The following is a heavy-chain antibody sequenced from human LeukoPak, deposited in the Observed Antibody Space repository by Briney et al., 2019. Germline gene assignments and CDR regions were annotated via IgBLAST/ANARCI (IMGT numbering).Heavy chain of an antibody. J-gene: IGHJ5*02. Sequence: PSETLSLTCTVSGGSISSGSYYWSWIRQPAGKGLEWIGRIYTSGSTNYNPSLKSRVTISVDTSKNQFSLKLSSVTAADTAVYYCARDLSIVTTLGNWFDPWGQGTLVTVSS. V-gene: IGHV4-61*02. CDR2: IYTSGST. D-gene: IGHD3-16*01. CDR3: ARDLSIVTTLGNWFDP. CDR1: GGSISSGSYY.